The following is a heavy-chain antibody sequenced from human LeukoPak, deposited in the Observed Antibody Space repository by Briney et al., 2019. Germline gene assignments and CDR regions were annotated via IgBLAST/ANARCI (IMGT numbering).Heavy chain of an antibody. J-gene: IGHJ6*03. V-gene: IGHV3-7*01. CDR2: ITQEGHEK. CDR3: ARDYCSGGSCYSGYYYMDV. CDR1: GVTFRRYW. D-gene: IGHD2-15*01. Sequence: TGGSLRLSCAASGVTFRRYWMSWPPHAPGEGLEWVANITQEGHEKYYVDSVKGRFTISRDNAKNSLYLQMNSLRADDTAVYYCARDYCSGGSCYSGYYYMDVWGKGTTATVSS.